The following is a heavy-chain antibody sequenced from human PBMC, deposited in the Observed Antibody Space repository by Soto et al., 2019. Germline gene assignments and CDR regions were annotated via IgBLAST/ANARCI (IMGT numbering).Heavy chain of an antibody. J-gene: IGHJ5*02. D-gene: IGHD3-22*01. CDR2: ISGSGGST. V-gene: IGHV3-23*01. Sequence: PGGSLRLSCAASGFTFSSYAMSWVRQAPGKGLEWVSAISGSGGSTYYADSVKGRFTISRDNSKNTLYLQMYSLRAEDTAVYYCAKAPIRDSSGPDSSGQGTLVTVSS. CDR1: GFTFSSYA. CDR3: AKAPIRDSSGPDS.